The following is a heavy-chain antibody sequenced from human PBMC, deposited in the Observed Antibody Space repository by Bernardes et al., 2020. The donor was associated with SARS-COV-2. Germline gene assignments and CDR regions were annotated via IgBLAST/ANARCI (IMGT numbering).Heavy chain of an antibody. CDR2: IYYTGST. J-gene: IGHJ4*02. CDR3: ARAPPEAVAGMGLFDY. CDR1: GGSISTSTYY. D-gene: IGHD6-19*01. Sequence: SKTLSVTCTVSGGSISTSTYYWGWIRQSPGKGLEWIGTIYYTGSTYYNPSLKSRVTISVDTSKNQFSLRLTSVTAADTSVYYCARAPPEAVAGMGLFDYWGQGTLVTVSS. V-gene: IGHV4-39*01.